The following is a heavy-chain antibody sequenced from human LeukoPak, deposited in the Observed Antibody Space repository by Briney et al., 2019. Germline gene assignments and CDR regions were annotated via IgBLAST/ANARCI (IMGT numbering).Heavy chain of an antibody. Sequence: SETLSLTCTVSGGSISSSSYYWGWIRQPPGKGLEWIGSIYYSGSTYYNPSLKSRVTISVDTSKNQFSLKLSSVTAADTAVYYCASQSKDDSSSWYAIPHYFDYWGQGTLVTVSS. J-gene: IGHJ4*02. CDR2: IYYSGST. D-gene: IGHD6-13*01. CDR1: GGSISSSSYY. V-gene: IGHV4-39*01. CDR3: ASQSKDDSSSWYAIPHYFDY.